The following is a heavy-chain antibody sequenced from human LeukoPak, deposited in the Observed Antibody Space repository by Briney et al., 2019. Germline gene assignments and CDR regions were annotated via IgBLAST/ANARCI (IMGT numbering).Heavy chain of an antibody. CDR3: AKNPTYSGYDWIYYFDY. D-gene: IGHD5-12*01. J-gene: IGHJ4*02. CDR1: GFTFSSYA. Sequence: KPGGSLRLSCAASGFTFSSYAMSWVRQAPGKGLEWVSAISGSGGSTYYADSVKGRFTISRDSSKNTPYLQMSSLRAEDTAVYYCAKNPTYSGYDWIYYFDYWGQGTLVTVSS. CDR2: ISGSGGST. V-gene: IGHV3-23*01.